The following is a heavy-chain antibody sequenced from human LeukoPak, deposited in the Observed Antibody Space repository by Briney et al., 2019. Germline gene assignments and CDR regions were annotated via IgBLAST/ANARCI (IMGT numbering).Heavy chain of an antibody. Sequence: SGGSLRLSCAASGFTFSNAWMSWVRQAPGKGLDWVGGIKSKTDGGTTDYAAPVKGRFTIARDDSKNTLYLQMNSLKTEDTAVYYCTALRYWFDPWGQGTLVTVSS. CDR2: IKSKTDGGTT. CDR1: GFTFSNAW. CDR3: TALRYWFDP. V-gene: IGHV3-15*01. D-gene: IGHD3-16*02. J-gene: IGHJ5*02.